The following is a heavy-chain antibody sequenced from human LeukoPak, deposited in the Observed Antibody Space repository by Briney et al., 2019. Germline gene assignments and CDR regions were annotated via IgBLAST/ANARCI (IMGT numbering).Heavy chain of an antibody. CDR1: GGSISRGSYY. CDR2: IYYSGTT. Sequence: SETLSPTCTVSGGSISRGSYYWGWIRQPPGKGLEWIGTIYYSGTTYYNPSLKCRVTISVDTSKNQFSLKLSSVTAADTAVYYCARHAHSGSYLDAFDIWGQGTMVTVSS. J-gene: IGHJ3*02. V-gene: IGHV4-39*01. D-gene: IGHD1-26*01. CDR3: ARHAHSGSYLDAFDI.